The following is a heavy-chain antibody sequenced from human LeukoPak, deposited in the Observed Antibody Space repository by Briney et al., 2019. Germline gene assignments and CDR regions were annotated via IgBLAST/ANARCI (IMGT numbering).Heavy chain of an antibody. Sequence: SETLSLTCTVSGGSISSYYWSWIRQPPGKGLEWIGYIYYSGSTNYNPSLKSRVTISVDTSKNQFSLKLSSVTAADTAVYCCARDTGTYYFAYWGQGTLVTVSS. V-gene: IGHV4-59*12. D-gene: IGHD1-7*01. J-gene: IGHJ4*02. CDR3: ARDTGTYYFAY. CDR2: IYYSGST. CDR1: GGSISSYY.